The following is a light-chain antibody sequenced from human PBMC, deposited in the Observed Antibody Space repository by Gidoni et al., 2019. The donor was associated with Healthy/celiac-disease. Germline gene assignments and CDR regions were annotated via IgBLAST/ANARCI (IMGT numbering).Light chain of an antibody. CDR2: GAS. J-gene: IGKJ1*01. CDR3: QQYGSSPPT. CDR1: QSVSSSY. Sequence: EIVFTQSPGTLSLSPGERATLSCRASQSVSSSYFAWYQQKPGQAPRLLIYGASSRATGIPDRVSGSGSGTDFTLTISRLEPEDFAVYYCQQYGSSPPTFGQGTKVEIK. V-gene: IGKV3-20*01.